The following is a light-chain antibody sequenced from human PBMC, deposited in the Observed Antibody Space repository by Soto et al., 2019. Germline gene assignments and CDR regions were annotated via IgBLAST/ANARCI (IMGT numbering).Light chain of an antibody. CDR1: SSDVGGYDY. CDR2: EVS. V-gene: IGLV2-14*01. J-gene: IGLJ1*01. CDR3: SSYSISTAYL. Sequence: QSVLTQPASVSGSPGQSITISCTGTSSDVGGYDYVSWYQLHPGKAPKLMVFEVSNRPSGVSYRFSGSKSGKTASLTISGLQAEDEADYFCSSYSISTAYLFGTRTKV.